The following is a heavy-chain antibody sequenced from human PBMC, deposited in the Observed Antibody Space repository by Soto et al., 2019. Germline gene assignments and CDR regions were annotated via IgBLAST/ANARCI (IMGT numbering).Heavy chain of an antibody. Sequence: GASVKVSCKASGYTFTSYDINWVRQATGQGLAWMGWMNPNSGNTGYAQKFQGRVTMTRNTSISTAYMELSSLRSEDTAVYYCARVHSSGWYLSYYYYGMDVWGQGTTVTVS. CDR2: MNPNSGNT. V-gene: IGHV1-8*01. D-gene: IGHD6-19*01. CDR1: GYTFTSYD. CDR3: ARVHSSGWYLSYYYYGMDV. J-gene: IGHJ6*02.